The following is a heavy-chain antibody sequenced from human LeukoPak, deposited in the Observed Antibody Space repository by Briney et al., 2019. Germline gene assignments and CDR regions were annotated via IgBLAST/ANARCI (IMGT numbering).Heavy chain of an antibody. CDR2: MNPNSGNT. Sequence: ASVTVSFTASGYTFTIYDINWVRQATGQGLEWMGWMNPNSGNTGYAQKFQGRVTMTRNTSISTAYMELSSLRSEDTAVYYCARERIYFGSGGDLTDARLFYYYGLDVWGQGTTVTVSS. CDR1: GYTFTIYD. CDR3: ARERIYFGSGGDLTDARLFYYYGLDV. J-gene: IGHJ6*02. V-gene: IGHV1-8*01. D-gene: IGHD3-10*01.